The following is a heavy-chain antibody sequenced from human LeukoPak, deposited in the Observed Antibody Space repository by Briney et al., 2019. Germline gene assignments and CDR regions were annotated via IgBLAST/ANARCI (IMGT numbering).Heavy chain of an antibody. CDR2: ISGSDGST. J-gene: IGHJ4*03. CDR3: AKDGYDFWSAYQIYT. Sequence: GGSLRLSCAASGYTFSNYAMTWVRQAPGKGLEWVSAISGSDGSTYYSDSVTGRFSISRDNAKNTLYLQMTSLRTDDTAVYYCAKDGYDFWSAYQIYTWGPGTLVTVSS. CDR1: GYTFSNYA. V-gene: IGHV3-23*01. D-gene: IGHD3-3*01.